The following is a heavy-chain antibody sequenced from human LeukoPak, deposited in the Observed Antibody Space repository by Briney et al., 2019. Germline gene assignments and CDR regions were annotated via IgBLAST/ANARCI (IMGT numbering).Heavy chain of an antibody. CDR3: QILRPGSYYDY. J-gene: IGHJ4*02. V-gene: IGHV3-30*02. D-gene: IGHD1-26*01. CDR2: IWYDGSNK. Sequence: GGSLRLSCAASGFTFSSYGMHWVRQPPGKGLEWVAFIWYDGSNKYYADFVKGRFTISRDNSNNTLYLQMNSLRAEDTAVYYCQILRPGSYYDYWGQGTLVTVSS. CDR1: GFTFSSYG.